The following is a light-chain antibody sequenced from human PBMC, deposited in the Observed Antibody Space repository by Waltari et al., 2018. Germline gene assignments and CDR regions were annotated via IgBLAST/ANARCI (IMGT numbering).Light chain of an antibody. Sequence: QSILTQPPSVSGAPGQRVTISCTGSRSNIGAGHDVHWYQEFPGTGPKLLIDGNNNRPSGVPDRCSGSKSGTSASLTITGLQAEDEADYYCQSFDTSLSHGVVFGGGTKVTVL. V-gene: IGLV1-40*02. J-gene: IGLJ3*02. CDR2: GNN. CDR3: QSFDTSLSHGVV. CDR1: RSNIGAGHD.